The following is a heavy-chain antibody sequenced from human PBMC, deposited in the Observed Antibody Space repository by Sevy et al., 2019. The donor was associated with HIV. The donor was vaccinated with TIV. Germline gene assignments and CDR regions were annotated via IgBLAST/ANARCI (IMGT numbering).Heavy chain of an antibody. J-gene: IGHJ5*02. Sequence: ASVKVSCKASGGTFSSYAISWVRQAPGQGLEWMGGIIPIFGTANYERKFQGRVTITADESTSTAYMELSSLRSEDTAVYYCARGIEYSSSLVGVFSWFDPWGQGTLVTVSS. CDR1: GGTFSSYA. CDR2: IIPIFGTA. D-gene: IGHD6-6*01. CDR3: ARGIEYSSSLVGVFSWFDP. V-gene: IGHV1-69*13.